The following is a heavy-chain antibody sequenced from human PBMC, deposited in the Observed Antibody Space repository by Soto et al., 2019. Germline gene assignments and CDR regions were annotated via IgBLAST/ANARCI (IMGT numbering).Heavy chain of an antibody. CDR1: GFTFSSYA. CDR2: ISGSGGST. J-gene: IGHJ4*02. Sequence: EVQLLESGGGLVQPGGSLRLSCAASGFTFSSYAMRWVRQAPGKGLEWVSAISGSGGSTYYADSVKGRFTISRDNSKNTLYLQMNSLGAEDTAVYYCARRGSGSYYDYWGQGTRVTVSS. CDR3: ARRGSGSYYDY. D-gene: IGHD1-26*01. V-gene: IGHV3-23*01.